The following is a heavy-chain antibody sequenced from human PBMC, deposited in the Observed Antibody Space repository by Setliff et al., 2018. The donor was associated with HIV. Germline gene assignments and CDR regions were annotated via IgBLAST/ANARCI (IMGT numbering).Heavy chain of an antibody. Sequence: SETLSLTCAVYGGSLSGYHWSWIRQSPGKGLEWIGAINHSGSTNYNPSLKSRVIISIDTSKKQFSLKLTSVTAADTATYYCAAPRGMSTILVYWGQGSLVTVSS. CDR3: AAPRGMSTILVY. CDR1: GGSLSGYH. V-gene: IGHV4-34*01. D-gene: IGHD3-9*01. CDR2: INHSGST. J-gene: IGHJ4*02.